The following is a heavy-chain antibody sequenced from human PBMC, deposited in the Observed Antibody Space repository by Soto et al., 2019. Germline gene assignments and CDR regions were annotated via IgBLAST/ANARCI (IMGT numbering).Heavy chain of an antibody. J-gene: IGHJ3*02. CDR2: ISSSSTTI. Sequence: LRLSCTASGFTFGSYSMNWVRQAPGKGLEWVSYISSSSTTIYYADSVKGRFTISRDNAKNSLYLQMNSLRDDDTAVYYCARDPYPSSWRLDAFDTWGQGTMVTVS. V-gene: IGHV3-48*02. D-gene: IGHD6-13*01. CDR3: ARDPYPSSWRLDAFDT. CDR1: GFTFGSYS.